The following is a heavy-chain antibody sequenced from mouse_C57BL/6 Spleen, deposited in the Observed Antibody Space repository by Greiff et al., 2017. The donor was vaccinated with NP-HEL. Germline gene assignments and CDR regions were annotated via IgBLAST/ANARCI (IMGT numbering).Heavy chain of an antibody. CDR1: GFSLTSYG. CDR2: IWSGGST. J-gene: IGHJ4*01. V-gene: IGHV2-2*01. CDR3: ARRISLLLRGYAMDY. D-gene: IGHD1-1*01. Sequence: QVHVKQSGPGLVQPSQSLSITCTVSGFSLTSYGVHWVRQSPGKGLEWLGVIWSGGSTDYNAAFISRLSISKDNSKSQVFFKMNSLQADDTAIYYCARRISLLLRGYAMDYWGQGTSVTVSS.